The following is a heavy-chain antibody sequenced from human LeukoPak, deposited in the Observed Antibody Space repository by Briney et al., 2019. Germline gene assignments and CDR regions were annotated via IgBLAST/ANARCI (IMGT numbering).Heavy chain of an antibody. V-gene: IGHV4-61*01. D-gene: IGHD3-3*01. CDR1: GGPVSSGSYY. J-gene: IGHJ6*02. Sequence: SETLSLTCTVSGGPVSSGSYYWSWIRQPPGKGLEWIGYIYYSGSTNYNPSLKSRVTISVDTSKNQFSLKLSSVTAADTAVYYCARGTIFGPVYYYYGMDVWGQGTTVTVSS. CDR3: ARGTIFGPVYYYYGMDV. CDR2: IYYSGST.